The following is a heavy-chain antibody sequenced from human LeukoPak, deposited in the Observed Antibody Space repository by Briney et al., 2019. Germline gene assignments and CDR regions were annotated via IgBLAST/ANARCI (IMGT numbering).Heavy chain of an antibody. CDR1: GGSINTNNYY. J-gene: IGHJ5*02. Sequence: SETLSLTCTVSGGSINTNNYYWGWIRQPPGKGLEWIGSLHYTGTTYYNPSLKSRLTISVDTSKNQFSLKLSSVTAADTAVYYCARRNYYGSGSYYPWRQGTLVTVSS. V-gene: IGHV4-39*01. CDR2: LHYTGTT. D-gene: IGHD3-10*01. CDR3: ARRNYYGSGSYYP.